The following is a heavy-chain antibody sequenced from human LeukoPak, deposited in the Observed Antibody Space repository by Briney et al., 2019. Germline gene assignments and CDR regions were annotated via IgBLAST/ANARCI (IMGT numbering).Heavy chain of an antibody. V-gene: IGHV3-53*01. CDR2: IYTGGTT. CDR1: GFIVSNYY. J-gene: IGHJ5*02. Sequence: PGGSLRLSCAASGFIVSNYYMSWVRQTPVKGLEWVSIIYTGGTTSYADSVKGRFTISRDISKNTLYLQMNSLRVEDTAVYYCARGHGSWGQGTLVTVSS. CDR3: ARGHGS.